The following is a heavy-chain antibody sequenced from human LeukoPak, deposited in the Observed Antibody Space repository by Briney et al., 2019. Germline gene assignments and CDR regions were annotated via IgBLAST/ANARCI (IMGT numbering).Heavy chain of an antibody. D-gene: IGHD3-10*01. V-gene: IGHV4-30-2*01. J-gene: IGHJ4*02. CDR2: IYHSGST. CDR1: GGSISSGGYS. Sequence: PSQTLSLTCAVSGGSISSGGYSWSWIRQPPGKGLEWIGYIYHSGSTYYNPSLKSRVTISVDRSKNQFSLKLSSVTAADTAVYYCARSPYYYGSGTHFDYWGQGTLVTVSS. CDR3: ARSPYYYGSGTHFDY.